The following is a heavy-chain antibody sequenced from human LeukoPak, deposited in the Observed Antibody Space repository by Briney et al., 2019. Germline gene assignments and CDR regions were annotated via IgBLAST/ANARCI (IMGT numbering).Heavy chain of an antibody. D-gene: IGHD6-6*01. J-gene: IGHJ4*02. Sequence: ASVKVSCKASGYTFTSYFIHLVRQAPGQGLELVWWVNPNSGGTNDAQKFQGSVTMTRDTSSGTAYMELSSLRSDDTAVYYCARALSNSRLYYFDYWGQGTLVTVSS. CDR3: ARALSNSRLYYFDY. V-gene: IGHV1-2*02. CDR1: GYTFTSYF. CDR2: VNPNSGGT.